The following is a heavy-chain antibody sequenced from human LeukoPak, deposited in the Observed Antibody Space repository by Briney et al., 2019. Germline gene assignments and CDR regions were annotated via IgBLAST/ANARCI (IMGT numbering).Heavy chain of an antibody. J-gene: IGHJ3*02. CDR3: ARVPHDAGGFGFDI. CDR1: GGSIRSYY. CDR2: IYYSGST. Sequence: SETLSLTCTVSGGSIRSYYWSWIRQPPGKRLEGIGYIYYSGSTKYNAPFKSRVTISVDTPKNHFSFKLGSVTAAGPAVVYCARVPHDAGGFGFDIWGQGTMVIVSS. V-gene: IGHV4-59*01. D-gene: IGHD3-3*01.